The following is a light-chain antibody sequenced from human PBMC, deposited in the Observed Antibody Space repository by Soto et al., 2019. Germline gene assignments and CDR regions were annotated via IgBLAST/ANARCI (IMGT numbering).Light chain of an antibody. CDR1: QGVSRK. V-gene: IGKV3-15*01. Sequence: DIVMTQSPATLSVAPGERVTFSCRASQGVSRKLAWYQHKPGQAPRLLISGASTGATGIPARFSGSGSGTEFTLTISSLQSEDCAIYYCQQYHTWPPVTFGQGTKVDIK. J-gene: IGKJ1*01. CDR3: QQYHTWPPVT. CDR2: GAS.